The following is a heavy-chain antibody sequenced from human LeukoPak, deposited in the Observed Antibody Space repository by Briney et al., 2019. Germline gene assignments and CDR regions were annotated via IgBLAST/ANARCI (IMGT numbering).Heavy chain of an antibody. J-gene: IGHJ4*02. CDR3: ARDWELLLDY. D-gene: IGHD1-26*01. V-gene: IGHV3-48*01. CDR1: GFTVNSKH. Sequence: GGSLRLSCAASGFTVNSKHMSWVRQAPGTGLEWVSYISSSSSTIYYADSVKGRFTISRDNAKNSLYLQMNSLRAEDTAVYYCARDWELLLDYWGQGTLVTVSS. CDR2: ISSSSSTI.